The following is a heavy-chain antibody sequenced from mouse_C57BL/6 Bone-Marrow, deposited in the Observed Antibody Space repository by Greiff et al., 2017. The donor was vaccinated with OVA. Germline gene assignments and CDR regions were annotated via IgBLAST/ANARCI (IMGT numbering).Heavy chain of an antibody. V-gene: IGHV14-4*01. CDR1: GFNIKDDY. J-gene: IGHJ2*01. D-gene: IGHD2-1*01. CDR2: LDPENGDT. CDR3: TSYGNFDY. Sequence: EVKLVESGAELVRPGASVKLSCTASGFNIKDDYMHWVKQRPEQGLEWIGWLDPENGDTEYASKFQGKATITADTSSNTAYLQLSSLTSEDAAVYYCTSYGNFDYWGQGTTLTVSS.